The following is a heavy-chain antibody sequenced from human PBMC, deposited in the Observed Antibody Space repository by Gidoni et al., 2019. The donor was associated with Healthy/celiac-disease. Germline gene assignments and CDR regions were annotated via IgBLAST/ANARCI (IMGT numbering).Heavy chain of an antibody. J-gene: IGHJ5*02. Sequence: QLQLQESGAGLVEPSETLSLTGTVSGGAISISSSYWGWVRHPPGKGLEWMGSIYYSGSTYYNPSLKSRVTISVDTSKNQFSLKLSSVTAADTAVYYCARLVAVTTFSGWFDPWGQGTLVTVSS. CDR1: GGAISISSSY. V-gene: IGHV4-39*01. CDR2: IYYSGST. CDR3: ARLVAVTTFSGWFDP. D-gene: IGHD4-17*01.